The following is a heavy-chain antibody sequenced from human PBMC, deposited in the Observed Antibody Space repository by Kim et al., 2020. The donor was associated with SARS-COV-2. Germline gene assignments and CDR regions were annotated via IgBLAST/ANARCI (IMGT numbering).Heavy chain of an antibody. V-gene: IGHV4-31*02. J-gene: IGHJ4*02. CDR3: ARSTISGLWFGGHY. D-gene: IGHD3-10*01. Sequence: NQSLKSRVTISVDTSKTQCSLKMSSVTAADTAVYYCARSTISGLWFGGHYWGQGTLVTVSS.